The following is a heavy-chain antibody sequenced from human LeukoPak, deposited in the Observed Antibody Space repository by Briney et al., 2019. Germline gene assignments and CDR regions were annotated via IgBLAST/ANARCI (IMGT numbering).Heavy chain of an antibody. Sequence: PGGSLRLSCAASGFSFSNYWMSWVRQAPGKGLEWVANIKQDGSEKYYLDSVKGRFSISRDNAKNSLYLQMNSQRAEDTAVYYCARRGSSSSPEFYYYYYIDVWGKGTTVTVSS. J-gene: IGHJ6*03. CDR3: ARRGSSSSPEFYYYYYIDV. CDR2: IKQDGSEK. V-gene: IGHV3-7*01. CDR1: GFSFSNYW. D-gene: IGHD6-6*01.